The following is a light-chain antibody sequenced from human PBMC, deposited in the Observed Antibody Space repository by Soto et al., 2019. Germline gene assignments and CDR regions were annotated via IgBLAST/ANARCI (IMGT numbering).Light chain of an antibody. CDR1: SGDVGSYNL. CDR2: KVT. CDR3: CSYAGNSEV. Sequence: QAVLTQPASVSGSPGQSITIPCTGTSGDVGSYNLASWYQQHPGKAPKLLIYKVTERPSGVSNRFSGSKSGSTASLTISGLQPDDEADYYCCSYAGNSEVFGTGTKLTVL. J-gene: IGLJ1*01. V-gene: IGLV2-23*02.